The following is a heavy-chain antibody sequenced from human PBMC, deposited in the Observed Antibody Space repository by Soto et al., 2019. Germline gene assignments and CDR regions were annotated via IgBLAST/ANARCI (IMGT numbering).Heavy chain of an antibody. CDR3: ARGRGAAADYFDF. J-gene: IGHJ4*02. Sequence: QVQLVESGGGLVKPGGSLRLSCAVSGFTFSDYYMTWIRQAPGKGLEWGSYISSSTSHTNYADSVKGRFNISRDNAKNSLFLQMNSLRAEDTAVYYCARGRGAAADYFDFWDQGTLVTVSS. D-gene: IGHD6-13*01. V-gene: IGHV3-11*05. CDR2: ISSSTSHT. CDR1: GFTFSDYY.